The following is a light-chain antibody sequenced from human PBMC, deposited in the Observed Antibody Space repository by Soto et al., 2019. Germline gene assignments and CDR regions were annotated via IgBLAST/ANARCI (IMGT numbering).Light chain of an antibody. J-gene: IGLJ1*01. CDR1: SSDVGGYNF. V-gene: IGLV2-23*02. CDR3: CSHAGSSTDV. CDR2: EVS. Sequence: QSALTQPASVSGSPGQSITISCTGTSSDVGGYNFISWYLQQPGKVPKLMIYEVSKRPSGCSNRFSGSKSGNTASLTISGLQAYDEADYYCCSHAGSSTDVFGTGTKLTVL.